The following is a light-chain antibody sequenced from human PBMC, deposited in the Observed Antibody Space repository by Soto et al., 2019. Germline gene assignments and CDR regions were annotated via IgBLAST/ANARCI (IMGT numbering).Light chain of an antibody. CDR3: QKYGSSPKT. CDR2: GAS. CDR1: QSVSSSY. V-gene: IGKV3-20*01. J-gene: IGKJ5*01. Sequence: SPGTLSLSPGERAPLSCRASQSVSSSYLAWYQQKPGQAPRLLIYGASSRATGIPDRFSGSGSGTDFTLTISRLEPEDFAVYYCQKYGSSPKTFGQETRLEIK.